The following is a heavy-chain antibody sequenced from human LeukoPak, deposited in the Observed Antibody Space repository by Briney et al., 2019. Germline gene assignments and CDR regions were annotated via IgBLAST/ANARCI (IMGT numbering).Heavy chain of an antibody. D-gene: IGHD3-16*01. CDR1: GYKFTDDY. V-gene: IGHV1-2*02. Sequence: ASVRVSCKASGYKFTDDYMHWVRQAPGQGLEFMGWINPDSGFTNYAQKFKGRVTMTRDTSISTAYLEVRSLTSDDTAVYYCAPTAEAYTSWWKVWGQGTLVTVSS. CDR2: INPDSGFT. CDR3: APTAEAYTSWWKV. J-gene: IGHJ4*02.